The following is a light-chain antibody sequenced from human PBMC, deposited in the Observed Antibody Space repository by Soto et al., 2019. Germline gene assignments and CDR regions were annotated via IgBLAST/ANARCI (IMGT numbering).Light chain of an antibody. CDR2: GAS. CDR1: QTVRANY. J-gene: IGKJ4*01. Sequence: EIVLTQSPGTLSLSPGDRATLSCRASQTVRANYLAWYQQKRGQAPRLVIHGASNRATDIPDRISGSGSGTDFTLTISRLEPEDFAVYYCQQRSNWLAFGGGTKV. V-gene: IGKV3D-20*02. CDR3: QQRSNWLA.